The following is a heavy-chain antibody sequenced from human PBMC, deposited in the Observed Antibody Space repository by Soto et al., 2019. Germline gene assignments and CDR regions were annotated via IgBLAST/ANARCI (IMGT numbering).Heavy chain of an antibody. Sequence: GGSLRLSCAASGFTFSSYSMNWVRQAPGKGLEWVSSVSSGSSYIYYEDSVKGRFTISRDNAKNSLYLQMDSLRAEDTAVYYCARDLNRGYSGYSFDYWGQGTLVTVSS. CDR2: VSSGSSYI. V-gene: IGHV3-21*01. CDR1: GFTFSSYS. CDR3: ARDLNRGYSGYSFDY. J-gene: IGHJ4*02. D-gene: IGHD5-12*01.